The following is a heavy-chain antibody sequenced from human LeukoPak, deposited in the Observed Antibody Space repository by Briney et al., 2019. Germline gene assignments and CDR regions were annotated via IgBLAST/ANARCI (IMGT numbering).Heavy chain of an antibody. CDR3: AKATVAAERDDAFDI. Sequence: GRSLRLSCAASGFTFDDYAMHWVRQAPGKGLEWVSGISWNSGSIGYADSVKGRFTISRDNAKNSLYLQMNSLRAEDTALYYCAKATVAAERDDAFDIWGQGTMVTVSS. CDR2: ISWNSGSI. CDR1: GFTFDDYA. D-gene: IGHD6-19*01. V-gene: IGHV3-9*01. J-gene: IGHJ3*02.